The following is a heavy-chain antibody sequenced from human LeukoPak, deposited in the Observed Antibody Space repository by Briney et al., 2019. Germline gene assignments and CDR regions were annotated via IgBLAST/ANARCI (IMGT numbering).Heavy chain of an antibody. V-gene: IGHV4-59*01. CDR3: ARTNFFYAYYMEV. CDR1: GDSISSYY. D-gene: IGHD2/OR15-2a*01. Sequence: SGTLSLTCTVSGDSISSYYWSWIRQPPGKGLEWIGYIYYSGSTNYNPSLRSRVTISVDTSKSQFSLKLSSVTAADTAVYYCARTNFFYAYYMEVWGKGTTVTVSS. J-gene: IGHJ6*03. CDR2: IYYSGST.